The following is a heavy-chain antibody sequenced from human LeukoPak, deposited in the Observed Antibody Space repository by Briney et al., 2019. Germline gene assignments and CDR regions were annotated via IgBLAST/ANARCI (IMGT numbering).Heavy chain of an antibody. J-gene: IGHJ4*02. CDR3: ARDLGSGSYYVTDY. V-gene: IGHV1-2*02. Sequence: ASVKVSCKASGYTFTGYYMHWVRQAPGQGLEWMGWINPNSGGTNYAQKFKGRVTMSRDTPISTGYMELSRLRSDGTAVYYCARDLGSGSYYVTDYWGQGTLVTVSS. CDR1: GYTFTGYY. CDR2: INPNSGGT. D-gene: IGHD1-26*01.